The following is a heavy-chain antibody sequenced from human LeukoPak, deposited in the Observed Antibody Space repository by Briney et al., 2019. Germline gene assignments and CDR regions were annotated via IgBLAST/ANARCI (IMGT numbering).Heavy chain of an antibody. CDR1: GYTFTSYG. V-gene: IGHV1-18*01. CDR2: ISAYNGNT. CDR3: ARGVAAAEDY. Sequence: GASVKVSCKASGYTFTSYGISWVRQAPGQGLEWMGWISAYNGNTNYAQKFQGRVTMTRDTSISTAYMELSRLRSDDTAVYYCARGVAAAEDYWGQGTLVTVSS. D-gene: IGHD6-13*01. J-gene: IGHJ4*02.